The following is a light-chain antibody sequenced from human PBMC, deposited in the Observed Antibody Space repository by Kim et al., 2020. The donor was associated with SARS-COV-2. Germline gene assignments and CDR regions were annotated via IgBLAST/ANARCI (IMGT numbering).Light chain of an antibody. CDR2: DAS. Sequence: ETVLTQSPATLSLSPGQRATLPCRASQSVDIYLAWYQQRPGQAPRLFLYDASKMATGFPARFSGSGSGTDFTLTISSLEPEDFAVYYCQQHLSWPPSFGQGTKVDIK. CDR1: QSVDIY. V-gene: IGKV3-11*01. CDR3: QQHLSWPPS. J-gene: IGKJ1*01.